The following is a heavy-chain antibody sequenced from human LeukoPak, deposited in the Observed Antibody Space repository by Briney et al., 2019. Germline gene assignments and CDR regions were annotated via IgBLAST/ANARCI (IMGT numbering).Heavy chain of an antibody. CDR1: GFTFGDYA. Sequence: GGSLRLSCTASGFTFGDYAMSWFRQAPGKGLEWLGFIRRKAYGGTTEYAASVKGRFTISRDDSKSIAYLQMNSLKIEDTAVYYCTRGGGTAMAYFDYWGQGTLVTVSS. D-gene: IGHD5-18*01. CDR3: TRGGGTAMAYFDY. CDR2: IRRKAYGGTT. J-gene: IGHJ4*02. V-gene: IGHV3-49*03.